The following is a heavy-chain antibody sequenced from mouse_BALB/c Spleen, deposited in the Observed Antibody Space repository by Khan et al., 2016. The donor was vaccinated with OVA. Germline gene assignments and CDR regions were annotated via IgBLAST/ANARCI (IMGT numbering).Heavy chain of an antibody. CDR3: ARDYWFTY. J-gene: IGHJ3*01. CDR1: GFTFSNYA. CDR2: ISSGGTT. V-gene: IGHV5-6-5*01. Sequence: EVELVESGGDLVKPGGSLKLSCAASGFTFSNYATSWVRQTPEKRLEWVASISSGGTTYYPDSVKGRFTISRDNARNILYLQMNSLRSEDTAMFYCARDYWFTYWGQGTLVTVSA. D-gene: IGHD1-1*02.